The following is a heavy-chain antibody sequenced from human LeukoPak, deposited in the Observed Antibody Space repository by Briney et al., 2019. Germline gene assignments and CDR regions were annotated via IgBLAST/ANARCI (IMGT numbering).Heavy chain of an antibody. CDR3: GTSGCDSSGYYVDS. Sequence: PGGSLRLSCAASGFAFSSSSMNWVRQAPGKGLEWVSAITLGSSYKYYADSLKGRFTVSRDNAKNSLYLQMNSLRVEDTAVYYCGTSGCDSSGYYVDSWGQGSLVTVSS. CDR1: GFAFSSSS. J-gene: IGHJ4*02. CDR2: ITLGSSYK. D-gene: IGHD3-22*01. V-gene: IGHV3-21*01.